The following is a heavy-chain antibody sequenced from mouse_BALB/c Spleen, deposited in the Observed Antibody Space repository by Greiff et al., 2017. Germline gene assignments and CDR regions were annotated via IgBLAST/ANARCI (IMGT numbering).Heavy chain of an antibody. CDR2: INPSSGYT. CDR3: ARLRYDGY. V-gene: IGHV1-4*01. CDR1: GYTFTSYT. J-gene: IGHJ3*01. Sequence: VKLQESGAELARPGASVKMSCKASGYTFTSYTMHWVKQRPGQGLEWIGYINPSSGYTNYNQKFKDKATLTADKSSSTAYMQLSRLTSEDSAVYYCARLRYDGYWGQGTLVTVSA. D-gene: IGHD2-14*01.